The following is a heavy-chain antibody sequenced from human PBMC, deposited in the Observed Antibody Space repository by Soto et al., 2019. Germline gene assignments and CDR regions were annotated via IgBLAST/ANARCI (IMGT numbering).Heavy chain of an antibody. J-gene: IGHJ4*02. Sequence: QVQLVESGGGVVQPGRSLRLSCAASGFSFSNSGMHWVRQAPGKGLEWVAVISDDGINKYYADFVKGRFTISRDNSKNTLNLQMNSLRPEDTAVYYCVKGWIHLWSYFDYWGQGTLVTVSS. CDR2: ISDDGINK. V-gene: IGHV3-30*18. D-gene: IGHD5-18*01. CDR3: VKGWIHLWSYFDY. CDR1: GFSFSNSG.